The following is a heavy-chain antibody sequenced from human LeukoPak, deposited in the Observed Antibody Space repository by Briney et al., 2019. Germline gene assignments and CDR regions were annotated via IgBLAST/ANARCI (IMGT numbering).Heavy chain of an antibody. Sequence: SGPTLVNPTQTLTLTCTFSGFSLSTSGVGVGWIRQPPGKALEWLALIYWDDDKRYSPSPKSRLTITKDTSKNQVVLTMTNMDPVDTATYYCAHRPNGGSSSWYPPRTHNWFDPWGQGTLVTVSS. CDR2: IYWDDDK. CDR1: GFSLSTSGVG. J-gene: IGHJ5*02. CDR3: AHRPNGGSSSWYPPRTHNWFDP. D-gene: IGHD6-13*01. V-gene: IGHV2-5*02.